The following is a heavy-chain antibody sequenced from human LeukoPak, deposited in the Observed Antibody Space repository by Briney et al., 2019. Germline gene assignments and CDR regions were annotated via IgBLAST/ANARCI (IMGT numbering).Heavy chain of an antibody. D-gene: IGHD6-13*01. Sequence: GGSLRLSCAASGFTFSGFGMHWVRQAPGKGLEWVAFIQHDSGKTYYADSVKGRFTISRDNSKNTLYLQMNSLRVEDTAVYYCARDTGSQDSSSWYGAVDYWGQGTLVTVSS. CDR1: GFTFSGFG. V-gene: IGHV3-30*02. CDR2: IQHDSGKT. CDR3: ARDTGSQDSSSWYGAVDY. J-gene: IGHJ4*02.